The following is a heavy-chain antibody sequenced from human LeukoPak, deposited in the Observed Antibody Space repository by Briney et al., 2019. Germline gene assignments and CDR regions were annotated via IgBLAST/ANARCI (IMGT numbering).Heavy chain of an antibody. CDR3: ARGPTTVPATYYFDY. CDR2: IYYSGST. CDR1: GGSISSYY. J-gene: IGHJ4*02. Sequence: SETLSFTCTVSGGSISSYYWSWIRQPPGKGLEWIGYIYYSGSTNYNPSLKSRVTISVDTSKNQFSLKLSSVTAADTAVYYCARGPTTVPATYYFDYWGQGTLVTVSS. V-gene: IGHV4-59*01. D-gene: IGHD4-11*01.